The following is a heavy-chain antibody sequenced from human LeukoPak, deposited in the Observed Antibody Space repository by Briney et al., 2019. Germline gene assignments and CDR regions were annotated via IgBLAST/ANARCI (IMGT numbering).Heavy chain of an antibody. D-gene: IGHD3-9*01. Sequence: ASVKVSCKASGYTFTGYGISWVRQAPGQGLEWMGWISAYNGNTNYAQKLQGRVTMTTDTSTSTAYMELRSLRSDDTAVYYCARALLRYFDWLLIEEGEFDYWGQGTLVTVSS. V-gene: IGHV1-18*04. J-gene: IGHJ4*02. CDR3: ARALLRYFDWLLIEEGEFDY. CDR2: ISAYNGNT. CDR1: GYTFTGYG.